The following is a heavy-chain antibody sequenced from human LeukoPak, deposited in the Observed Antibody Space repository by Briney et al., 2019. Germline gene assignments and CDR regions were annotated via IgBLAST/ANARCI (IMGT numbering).Heavy chain of an antibody. V-gene: IGHV4-59*08. J-gene: IGHJ4*02. D-gene: IGHD2-15*01. CDR2: IFYSGST. CDR1: GGSISRYY. CDR3: ARHGVGSSGASHFDY. Sequence: PSETLSLTCTVSGGSISRYYWSWIRQPPGKGLEWIAYIFYSGSTSYNPSLKSRVTISVDTSKNQFSLRLSSVTAADTAVYYCARHGVGSSGASHFDYWGQGTLVTVSS.